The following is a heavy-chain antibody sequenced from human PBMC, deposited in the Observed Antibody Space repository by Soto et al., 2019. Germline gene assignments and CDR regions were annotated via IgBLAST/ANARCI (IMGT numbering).Heavy chain of an antibody. CDR2: INPNGGGT. Sequence: ASVKVSCYTSRYSFPDYYDHLVRQAPGEGLEWMGRINPNGGGTNYAQKFEGWVTMTTDTSISTAYMELSRLNFDDTAVYYCARGEQLVHFDSWGQGTLVPVSS. CDR3: ARGEQLVHFDS. J-gene: IGHJ4*01. CDR1: RYSFPDYY. V-gene: IGHV1-2*04. D-gene: IGHD6-6*01.